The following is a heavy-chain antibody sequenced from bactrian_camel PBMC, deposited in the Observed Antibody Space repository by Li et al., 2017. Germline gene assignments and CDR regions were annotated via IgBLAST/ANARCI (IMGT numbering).Heavy chain of an antibody. V-gene: IGHV3S26*01. D-gene: IGHD5*01. CDR1: RPRHNNYY. CDR2: IDDYGVK. CDR3: AARQPCRVWLGYEDPGEYNI. Sequence: QLVESGGGLVQPGGSLRLSCVVRRPRHNNYYMAWFRQAQGKGREGVAEIDDYGVKSYADSVKGRFTVSSDNAKNTLYLQMDSLKPEDTAVYYCAARQPCRVWLGYEDPGEYNIWGQGTQVTVS. J-gene: IGHJ4*01.